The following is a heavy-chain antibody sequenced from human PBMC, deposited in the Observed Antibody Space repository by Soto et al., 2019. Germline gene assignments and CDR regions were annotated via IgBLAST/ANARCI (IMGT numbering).Heavy chain of an antibody. Sequence: GGSLRLSCVTSGFSFNDYAMYWVRQAPGQGLEWVAIISSDGHHQFYLDNLRGRFTVSRDNSKNTLYLQMNSLRPEDTAVYYCSRGTYYPQSSGLHDDYWGPGPVVTVSS. CDR1: GFSFNDYA. D-gene: IGHD3-22*01. J-gene: IGHJ4*02. CDR2: ISSDGHHQ. CDR3: SRGTYYPQSSGLHDDY. V-gene: IGHV3-30*03.